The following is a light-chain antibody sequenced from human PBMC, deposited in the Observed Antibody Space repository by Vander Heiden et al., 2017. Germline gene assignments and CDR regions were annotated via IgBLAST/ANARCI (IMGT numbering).Light chain of an antibody. V-gene: IGLV2-11*01. CDR2: DVR. J-gene: IGLJ2*01. CDR1: SSDVGGYNY. Sequence: QSALTQPRSVSGSPGQSVTISCTGTSSDVGGYNYGSWYQQHPGKAPKLMIYDVRKRPSGVPDRFSGSKSGNTASLTISGLQAEDEADYYCCSYAGSYTFVVFGGGTKLTVL. CDR3: CSYAGSYTFVV.